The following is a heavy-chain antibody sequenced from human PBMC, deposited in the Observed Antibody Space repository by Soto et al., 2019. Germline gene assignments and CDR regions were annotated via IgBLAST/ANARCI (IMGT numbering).Heavy chain of an antibody. CDR3: ARGGYYDSSGSRNYHYYGMNV. Sequence: SVKVSCKASGYTFTSYGITWVRQAPGHGLEWIGRIIPIFGIPTYAQKFQGRVTFTADESTSTAYMEVRSLRSDDTAVYYCARGGYYDSSGSRNYHYYGMNVWGQGTTVTVSS. J-gene: IGHJ6*02. CDR2: IIPIFGIP. CDR1: GYTFTSYG. V-gene: IGHV1-69*13. D-gene: IGHD3-22*01.